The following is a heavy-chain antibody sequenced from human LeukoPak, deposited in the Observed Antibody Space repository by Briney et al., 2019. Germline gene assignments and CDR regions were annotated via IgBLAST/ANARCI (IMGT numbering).Heavy chain of an antibody. D-gene: IGHD6-13*01. CDR2: INHSGST. V-gene: IGHV4-34*01. CDR1: GGSFSGYY. J-gene: IGHJ6*02. CDR3: ARARGSSWYRGHGMDV. Sequence: SETLSLTCAVYGGSFSGYYWSWIRQPPGKGLEWIGEINHSGSTNYNPSLKSRVTISVDTSKYQFSLKLSSVTAADTAVYYCARARGSSWYRGHGMDVRGQGTTVTVSS.